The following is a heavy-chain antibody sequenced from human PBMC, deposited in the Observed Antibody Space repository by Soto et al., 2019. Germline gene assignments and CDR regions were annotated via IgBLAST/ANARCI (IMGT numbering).Heavy chain of an antibody. Sequence: QVQLQESGPRLVKPSGTLSLTCAVSGVPISSSDWWTWVRQPPGKGLEWLGEIYPGVGANYNPSLKSRISISLDTPKNQFSLRLTSVTPADTAVYYCASPWGSFLTGRADALDIWGQGTMVTVSS. V-gene: IGHV4-4*02. J-gene: IGHJ3*02. CDR2: IYPGVGA. D-gene: IGHD3-9*01. CDR3: ASPWGSFLTGRADALDI. CDR1: GVPISSSDW.